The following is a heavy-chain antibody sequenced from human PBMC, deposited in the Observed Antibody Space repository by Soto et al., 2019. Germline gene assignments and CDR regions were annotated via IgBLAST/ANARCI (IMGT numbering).Heavy chain of an antibody. CDR1: GYPVTAYY. V-gene: IGHV1-2*02. CDR3: ARGGGVGVAGSAAFDM. CDR2: INPATGAA. D-gene: IGHD3-3*01. J-gene: IGHJ3*02. Sequence: QLHLVQSGAVVKKPGASVTVSCSASGYPVTAYYMHWVRQAPGRGLEWMGGINPATGAAKYTQTFQGRVTMTRETSTRTVFMELRGLASGDTAVFYWARGGGVGVAGSAAFDMWGQGTLVTVSS.